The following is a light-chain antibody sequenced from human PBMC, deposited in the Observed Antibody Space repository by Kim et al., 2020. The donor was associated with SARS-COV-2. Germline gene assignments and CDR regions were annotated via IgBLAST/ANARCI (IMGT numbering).Light chain of an antibody. J-gene: IGLJ2*01. CDR1: SLKSYY. V-gene: IGLV3-19*01. Sequence: SSELTQDPAVSVALGQTVRLTCQGDSLKSYYATWYQQRPGQAPLLVIYGKSNRPSGIPDRFSGSASGNTASLTITGAQAEDDADYYCTSRDSSGDDVVFGGGTKVTVL. CDR3: TSRDSSGDDVV. CDR2: GKS.